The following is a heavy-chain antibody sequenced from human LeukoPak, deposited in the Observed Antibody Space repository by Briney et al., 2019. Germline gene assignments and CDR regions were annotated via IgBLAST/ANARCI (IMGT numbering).Heavy chain of an antibody. CDR3: ARGGEYSYGPTLDY. CDR2: IYYSGST. CDR1: GGSISSSSYY. V-gene: IGHV4-39*07. Sequence: SETLSLTCTVSGGSISSSSYYWGWIRQPPGKGLEWIGSIYYSGSTNYNPSLKSRVTISVDTSKNQFSLKLSSVTAADTAVYYCARGGEYSYGPTLDYWGQGTLVTVSS. D-gene: IGHD5-18*01. J-gene: IGHJ4*02.